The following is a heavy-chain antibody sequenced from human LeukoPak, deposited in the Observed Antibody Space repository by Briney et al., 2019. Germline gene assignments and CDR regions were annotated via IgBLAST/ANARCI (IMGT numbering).Heavy chain of an antibody. Sequence: QPGGSLRLSFAASGFTFSSYAMSWVRQAPGKGLEWVSAISGSGGSTYYADSVKGRFTISRDNSKNTLYLQMTSRRAENTAGYYCATTLPYSSSWYGNWFDPWGQGTLVTVSS. V-gene: IGHV3-23*01. J-gene: IGHJ5*02. CDR2: ISGSGGST. CDR3: ATTLPYSSSWYGNWFDP. CDR1: GFTFSSYA. D-gene: IGHD6-13*01.